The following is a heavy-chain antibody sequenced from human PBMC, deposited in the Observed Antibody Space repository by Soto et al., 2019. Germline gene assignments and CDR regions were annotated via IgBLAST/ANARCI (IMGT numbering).Heavy chain of an antibody. CDR2: IIPIFGTA. D-gene: IGHD6-6*01. CDR1: GGTXXXXA. CDR3: ARASKQLANYYYYGMDV. J-gene: IGHJ6*02. V-gene: IGHV1-69*01. Sequence: QVQLVQSGAEVKKPGSSVKVSCKASGGTXXXXAIXWVRXAPXQXLEWMXGIIPIFGTANYAQKFQGRVTITADESTSTAYMELSSLRSEDTAVYYCARASKQLANYYYYGMDVWGQGTTVTVSS.